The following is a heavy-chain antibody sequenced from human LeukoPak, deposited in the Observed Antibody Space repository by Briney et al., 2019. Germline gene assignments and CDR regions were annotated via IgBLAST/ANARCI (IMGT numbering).Heavy chain of an antibody. D-gene: IGHD3-22*01. Sequence: PGGSLRLSCVPSGFTVSSNYMSWVRQAPGKGLGWVSVIYSGGSTYNAGSVKGRVTISRDNSKNTLYLQMKSLRAEDTAVYYCARAVYGSNANYIDVWGKGTTVTVSS. J-gene: IGHJ6*03. CDR3: ARAVYGSNANYIDV. V-gene: IGHV3-53*01. CDR2: IYSGGST. CDR1: GFTVSSNY.